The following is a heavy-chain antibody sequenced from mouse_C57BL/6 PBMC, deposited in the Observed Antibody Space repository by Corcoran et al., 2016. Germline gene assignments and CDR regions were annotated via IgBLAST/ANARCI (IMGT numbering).Heavy chain of an antibody. CDR2: ISYDGSN. Sequence: DVQLQESGPGLVKPSQSLSLTCSVTGYSITSGYSWNWIRQFPGNKLEWMGYISYDGSNNYNPSLKNRISITRDTSKNQFFLKLNSVTTEDTATYYCARGALTTVVADYAMDYWGQGTSVTVSS. J-gene: IGHJ4*01. V-gene: IGHV3-6*01. CDR1: GYSITSGYS. D-gene: IGHD1-1*01. CDR3: ARGALTTVVADYAMDY.